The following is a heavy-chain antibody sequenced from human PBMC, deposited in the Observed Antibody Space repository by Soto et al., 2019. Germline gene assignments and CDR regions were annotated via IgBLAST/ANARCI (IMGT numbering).Heavy chain of an antibody. D-gene: IGHD1-26*01. Sequence: EVRLVESGGGLVEPGGSLTLSCAASGFTLNNAYMSWVRQAPGKGLEWVGRLKSVRYGGTTDYAAPVKGRFIISGDDSKNTLYLQMSSLGTEDTAVYFCTTEWEGSPTYYFDYWGRGTLVTVSS. J-gene: IGHJ4*02. CDR2: LKSVRYGGTT. V-gene: IGHV3-15*01. CDR3: TTEWEGSPTYYFDY. CDR1: GFTLNNAY.